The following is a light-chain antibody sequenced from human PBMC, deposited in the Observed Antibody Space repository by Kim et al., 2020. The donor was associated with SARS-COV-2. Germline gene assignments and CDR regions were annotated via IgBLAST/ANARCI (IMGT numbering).Light chain of an antibody. J-gene: IGLJ3*02. Sequence: GQSYTISCTGSSSDIGAYDYVSWYQQHPGKAPKLIIFDVTKRPSGVSARFSGSKSGYTASLTISGLQADDETDYYCSSFSGRSTWVFGGGTQLTVL. CDR3: SSFSGRSTWV. CDR2: DVT. CDR1: SSDIGAYDY. V-gene: IGLV2-14*03.